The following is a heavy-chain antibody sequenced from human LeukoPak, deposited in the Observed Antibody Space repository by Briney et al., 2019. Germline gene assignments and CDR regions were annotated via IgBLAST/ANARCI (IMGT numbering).Heavy chain of an antibody. V-gene: IGHV3-21*01. Sequence: PGRSLRLSCVASGFTFSSYSMNWVRQAPGKGLEWVSCISSTSRYIYYADSVKGRFTISRDNAKNSVYLQMNSLRAEDTAVYYCTRAVAADDFSPGYWGQGTLVTVSS. CDR2: ISSTSRYI. CDR1: GFTFSSYS. J-gene: IGHJ4*02. CDR3: TRAVAADDFSPGY. D-gene: IGHD3/OR15-3a*01.